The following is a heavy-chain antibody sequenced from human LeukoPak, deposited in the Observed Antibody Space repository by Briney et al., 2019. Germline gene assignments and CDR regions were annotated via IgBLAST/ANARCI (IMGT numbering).Heavy chain of an antibody. CDR2: ISGSGGST. CDR3: AKDILPGQGIPDAFDI. Sequence: GGSLRLSCAASGFTFSSYSMNWVRQAPGKGLEWVSAISGSGGSTYYADSVKGRFTISRDNSKNTLYLQMNSLRAEDTAVYYCAKDILPGQGIPDAFDIWGQGTMVTVSS. CDR1: GFTFSSYS. D-gene: IGHD6-13*01. V-gene: IGHV3-23*01. J-gene: IGHJ3*02.